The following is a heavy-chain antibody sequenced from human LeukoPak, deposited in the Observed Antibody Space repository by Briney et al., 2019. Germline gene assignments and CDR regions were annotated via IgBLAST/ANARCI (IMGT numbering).Heavy chain of an antibody. J-gene: IGHJ6*02. V-gene: IGHV1-69*01. Sequence: SVKVSCKASGGTFSSYAISWVRQAPGQGLDWMGGIIPIFGTANYAQKIQGRVTITADESTSTAYMELSSLRSEDTAVYYCARGTIFGAPMNYYYYGMDVWGQGTTVTVSS. CDR1: GGTFSSYA. CDR3: ARGTIFGAPMNYYYYGMDV. CDR2: IIPIFGTA. D-gene: IGHD3-3*01.